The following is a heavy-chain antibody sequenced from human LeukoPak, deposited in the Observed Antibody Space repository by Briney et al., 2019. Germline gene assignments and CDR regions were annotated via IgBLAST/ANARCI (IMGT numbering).Heavy chain of an antibody. D-gene: IGHD1-20*01. CDR1: GASIIIYY. CDR3: ARDGITGPPHFDY. Sequence: KPSETLSLTCTVSGASIIIYYWSWIRQPPGKGLEWIGYIHYSGSSKHNPSLKSRVTTSVDTSKKPFSLKLSSVTAADAAVYFCARDGITGPPHFDYWGQGTLVTVS. CDR2: IHYSGSS. J-gene: IGHJ4*02. V-gene: IGHV4-59*01.